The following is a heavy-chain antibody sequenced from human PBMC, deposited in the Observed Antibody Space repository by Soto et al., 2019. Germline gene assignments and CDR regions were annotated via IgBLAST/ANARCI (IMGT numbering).Heavy chain of an antibody. Sequence: SQTLSLTCAISGDSVSSNSAAWNWIRQSPSRGLEWLGRTYYRSKWYNDYAVSVKSRITINPDTSKNQFSLQLNSVTPEDTAVYYCARDSDSSGYQYYGMDVWGQGTTVTVSS. CDR1: GDSVSSNSAA. V-gene: IGHV6-1*01. CDR2: TYYRSKWYN. J-gene: IGHJ6*02. D-gene: IGHD6-19*01. CDR3: ARDSDSSGYQYYGMDV.